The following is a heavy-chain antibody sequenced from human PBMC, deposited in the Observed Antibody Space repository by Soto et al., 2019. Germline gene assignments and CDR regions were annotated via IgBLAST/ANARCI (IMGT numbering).Heavy chain of an antibody. J-gene: IGHJ6*03. V-gene: IGHV4-34*01. CDR1: GGSFSGYY. CDR2: INHSGST. D-gene: IGHD2-21*01. CDR3: ARGHSEYYYYYMDV. Sequence: ETLSLTCAVYGGSFSGYYWSWIRQPPGKGLEWIGEINHSGSTNYNPSLKSRVTISVDTSKNQFSLKLSSVTAADTAVYYCARGHSEYYYYYMDVWGKGTTVTVSS.